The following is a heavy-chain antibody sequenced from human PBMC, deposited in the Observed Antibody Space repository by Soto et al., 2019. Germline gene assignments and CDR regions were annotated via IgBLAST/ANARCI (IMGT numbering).Heavy chain of an antibody. D-gene: IGHD1-1*01. J-gene: IGHJ5*02. CDR1: GGTFSSYA. CDR3: ARERRIQDSFSLTWFDP. Sequence: SVKVSCKASGGTFSSYAISWVRQAPGQGLEWMGGIIPIFGTANYAQKFQGRVTITADESTSTAYMELSSLRSEDTAVYYCARERRIQDSFSLTWFDPWGQGTLVTVSS. CDR2: IIPIFGTA. V-gene: IGHV1-69*13.